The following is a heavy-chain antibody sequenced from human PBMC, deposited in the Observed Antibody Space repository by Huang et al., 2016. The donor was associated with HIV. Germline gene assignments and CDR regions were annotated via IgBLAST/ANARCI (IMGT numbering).Heavy chain of an antibody. J-gene: IGHJ6*03. D-gene: IGHD5-12*01. Sequence: QVQLVESGGGVVQPGRSLRLSCAASRFTFSNYAMHWVRQAPGKGLEWWAVISYEGSNKYDADSVKGRFTISRDNSKNTLYLQMNSLRAEDTAVYYCARDLWLRDLYYYYYMDVWGKGTTVTVSS. CDR2: ISYEGSNK. CDR1: RFTFSNYA. V-gene: IGHV3-30-3*01. CDR3: ARDLWLRDLYYYYYMDV.